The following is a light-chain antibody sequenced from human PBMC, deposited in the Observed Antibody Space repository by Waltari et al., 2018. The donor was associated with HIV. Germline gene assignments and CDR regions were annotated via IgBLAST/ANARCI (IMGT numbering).Light chain of an antibody. CDR2: ANT. CDR3: QSYDSRLSGSV. CDR1: SSNIGTGSD. Sequence: QSALTQPPSVSGAPGQRVTIPCTGTSSNIGTGSDVQWYQPLPGTAPKLLIHANTNRPSGVPDRFSGSKSGTSASLAIPGLQAEDEADYYCQSYDSRLSGSVFGGGTKLTVL. J-gene: IGLJ3*02. V-gene: IGLV1-40*01.